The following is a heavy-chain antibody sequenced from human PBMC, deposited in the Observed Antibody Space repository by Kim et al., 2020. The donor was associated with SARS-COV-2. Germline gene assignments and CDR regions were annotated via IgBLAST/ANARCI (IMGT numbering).Heavy chain of an antibody. Sequence: GGSLRLSCAASGFTFSDYYMTWIRQAPGKGPELLSYISGGGTDTKYADSVKGRFTISRDNAKNSLYLQMNSLRVEDTAIYYCTRDPRAADYWGQGTLVSVSS. D-gene: IGHD6-13*01. CDR2: ISGGGTDT. CDR3: TRDPRAADY. CDR1: GFTFSDYY. V-gene: IGHV3-11*06. J-gene: IGHJ4*02.